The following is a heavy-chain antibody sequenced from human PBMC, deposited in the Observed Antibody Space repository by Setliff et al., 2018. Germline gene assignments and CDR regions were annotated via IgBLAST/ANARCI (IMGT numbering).Heavy chain of an antibody. J-gene: IGHJ3*01. CDR3: ARFGGSCSSSSCYASDL. Sequence: GGSVKVSCKASGYIFTTYGFNWVRQAPGQGLEWMGMISTYTGKTTYAQKFQGRVTMTTDTSTGTGYMELRSLRSDDTAVYFCARFGGSCSSSSCYASDLWGQGTRVTVSS. CDR1: GYIFTTYG. V-gene: IGHV1-18*01. D-gene: IGHD2-2*01. CDR2: ISTYTGKT.